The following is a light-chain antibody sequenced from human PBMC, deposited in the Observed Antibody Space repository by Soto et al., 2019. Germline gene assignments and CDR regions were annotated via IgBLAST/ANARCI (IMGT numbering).Light chain of an antibody. CDR2: DAS. CDR3: QQYNTYST. CDR1: QSLSSY. V-gene: IGKV1-5*01. J-gene: IGKJ5*01. Sequence: DIQMTQSPSTLSASVGDNITITCRASQSLSSYLAWYQQKPGRAPKLLIYDASSLESGVPSRFSGSGSGTEFTLTISSLQPDDFATYYCQQYNTYSTFGQGTRLEIK.